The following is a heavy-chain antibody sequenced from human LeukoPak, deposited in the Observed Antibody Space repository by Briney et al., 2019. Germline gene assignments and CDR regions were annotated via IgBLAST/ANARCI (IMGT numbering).Heavy chain of an antibody. CDR2: IYNGDT. Sequence: PGGSLRLSCRGSGFIFSNYEMNWVRQAPGKGLEWVSFIYNGDTYYADSVKGRFITSRDDTNNLVYLQMNRLRVEDTAIYYCARDAVATWSGFGLWGQGTMVTVSS. CDR3: ARDAVATWSGFGL. CDR1: GFIFSNYE. V-gene: IGHV3-48*03. D-gene: IGHD5-12*01. J-gene: IGHJ3*01.